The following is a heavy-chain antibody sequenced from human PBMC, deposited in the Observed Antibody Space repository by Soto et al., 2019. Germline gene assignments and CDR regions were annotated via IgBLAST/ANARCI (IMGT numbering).Heavy chain of an antibody. Sequence: EVQLVESGGGLVQPGGSLRLSCAASGFTFSSYWMHWVRQAPGKGLVWVSRINSDGSSTSYADSVKGRFTISRDNAKNTLYLQMNSLRAEDTAVYYCARAEAATGAFDIWGQGTMVTVSS. CDR3: ARAEAATGAFDI. V-gene: IGHV3-74*01. J-gene: IGHJ3*02. CDR2: INSDGSST. D-gene: IGHD6-25*01. CDR1: GFTFSSYW.